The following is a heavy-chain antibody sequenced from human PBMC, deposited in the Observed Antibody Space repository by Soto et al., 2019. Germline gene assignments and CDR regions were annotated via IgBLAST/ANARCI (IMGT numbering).Heavy chain of an antibody. V-gene: IGHV1-2*04. J-gene: IGHJ4*02. D-gene: IGHD2-15*01. CDR1: GYTFTGYY. CDR2: INPNSGGT. CDR3: ARDVGIVVVVAANSYFDY. Sequence: ASVKVSCKASGYTFTGYYTHWVRQAPGQGLEWMGWINPNSGGTNYAQKFQGWVTMIRDTSTSTAYMELRSLRSDDTAVYYCARDVGIVVVVAANSYFDYWGQGTLVTVSS.